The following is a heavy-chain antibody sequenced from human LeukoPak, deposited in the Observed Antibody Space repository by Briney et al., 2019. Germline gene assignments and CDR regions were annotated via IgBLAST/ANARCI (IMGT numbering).Heavy chain of an antibody. CDR1: GFTFSSYA. J-gene: IGHJ6*02. CDR2: ICGSGGST. D-gene: IGHD6-6*01. Sequence: GGSLRLSCAASGFTFSSYAMSWVRQAPGKGLEWVSAICGSGGSTYYADSVKGRFTISRDNSKNTLYLQMNSLRAEDTAVYYCAKDREYSSSSSAYYYYGMDVWGQGTTVTVSS. V-gene: IGHV3-23*01. CDR3: AKDREYSSSSSAYYYYGMDV.